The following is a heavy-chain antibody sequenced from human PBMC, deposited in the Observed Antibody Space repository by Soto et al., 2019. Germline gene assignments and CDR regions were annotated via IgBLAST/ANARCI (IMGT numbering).Heavy chain of an antibody. CDR3: ARPLWRDDYNGVYFDL. Sequence: QVQLVESGGGVVQPGRSLRLSCAASGFTFSSYAMHWVRQAPGKGLEWVAVISYDGSNKYYADSVKGRFTFSRDNSKNTLYRQMNSLGAEDTAVYYCARPLWRDDYNGVYFDLWGRGTLVTVSS. CDR2: ISYDGSNK. V-gene: IGHV3-30-3*01. CDR1: GFTFSSYA. D-gene: IGHD4-4*01. J-gene: IGHJ2*01.